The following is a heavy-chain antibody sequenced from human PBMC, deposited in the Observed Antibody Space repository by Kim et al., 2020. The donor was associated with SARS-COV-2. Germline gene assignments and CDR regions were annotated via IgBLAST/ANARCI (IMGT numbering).Heavy chain of an antibody. CDR3: ARVGPMERRGGRGPYYYYGMDV. J-gene: IGHJ6*02. V-gene: IGHV1-69*13. D-gene: IGHD1-1*01. Sequence: SVKVSCKASGGTFSSYAISWVRQAPGQGLEWMGGIIPIFGTANYAQKFQGRVTITADESTSTAYMELSSLRSEDTAVYYCARVGPMERRGGRGPYYYYGMDVWGQGTTVTVSS. CDR1: GGTFSSYA. CDR2: IIPIFGTA.